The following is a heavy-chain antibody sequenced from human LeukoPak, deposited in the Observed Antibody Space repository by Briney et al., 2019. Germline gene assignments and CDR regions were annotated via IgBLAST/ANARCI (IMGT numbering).Heavy chain of an antibody. CDR1: GYTFTDYF. CDR2: INPNSGAT. Sequence: EASVKVSCKAYGYTFTDYFMHWVRQAPGQGLEWMGRINPNSGATNYAQKFQGRVTMTRDTSISTAHMELSRLTSDDTAIYYCARDTHCFDYWGQGTLATVSS. V-gene: IGHV1-2*06. J-gene: IGHJ4*02. CDR3: ARDTHCFDY.